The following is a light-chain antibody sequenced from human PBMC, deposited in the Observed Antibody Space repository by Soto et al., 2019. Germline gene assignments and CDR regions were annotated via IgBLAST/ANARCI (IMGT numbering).Light chain of an antibody. CDR2: DVN. Sequence: QSALTQLAAGSGSTAQSTPISSTGNSSDVGASNYVSWYQQHPAKAPKLIISDVNYRPSGVSNRFSGSKSGNTASLTISGLQVEDEDDYYCSSYTSSSTYVFGTGNKVTV. J-gene: IGLJ1*01. CDR3: SSYTSSSTYV. CDR1: SSDVGASNY. V-gene: IGLV2-14*01.